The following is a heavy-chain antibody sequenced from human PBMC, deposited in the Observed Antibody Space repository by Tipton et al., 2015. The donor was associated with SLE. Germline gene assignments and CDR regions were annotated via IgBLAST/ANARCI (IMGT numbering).Heavy chain of an antibody. CDR2: MNPNSGNT. CDR3: ARLGTDIVLMVYASPLAFDI. Sequence: QSGAEVKKPGASLKVSCKASGYTFTSYDINWVRQATGQGLEWLGWMNPNSGNTGYAQKFQGRVTMTRNTSVSTAYMELSSLRSEDTAVYYCARLGTDIVLMVYASPLAFDIWGQGTMVTVSS. V-gene: IGHV1-8*02. J-gene: IGHJ3*02. CDR1: GYTFTSYD. D-gene: IGHD2-8*01.